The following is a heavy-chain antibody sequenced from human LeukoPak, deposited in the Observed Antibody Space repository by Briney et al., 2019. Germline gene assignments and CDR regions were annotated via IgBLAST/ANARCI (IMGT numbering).Heavy chain of an antibody. Sequence: PSETLSLTCTVSGGSISSYYWSWIRQPPGKGLEWIGYIYYSGSTHYNPSLKSRLTISVDKSKNQFSLKLSSVTAADTAVYYCARQGGGWFDYWGQGTLVTVSS. CDR2: IYYSGST. V-gene: IGHV4-59*08. J-gene: IGHJ4*02. D-gene: IGHD2-15*01. CDR3: ARQGGGWFDY. CDR1: GGSISSYY.